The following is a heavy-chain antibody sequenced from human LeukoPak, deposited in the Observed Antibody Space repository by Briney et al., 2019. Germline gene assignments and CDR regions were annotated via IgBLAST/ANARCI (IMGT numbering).Heavy chain of an antibody. CDR1: GGSISSSSYY. CDR2: IYWNDDK. Sequence: TLSLTCTVSGGSISSSSYYWGWIRQPPGKALEWLALIYWNDDKYYSPSLKNRLTITKDTSKNQVVLTMTNMDPVDTATYYCAHRGITIFGVVSYYFDYWGQGTLVTVSS. CDR3: AHRGITIFGVVSYYFDY. D-gene: IGHD3-3*01. V-gene: IGHV2-5*01. J-gene: IGHJ4*02.